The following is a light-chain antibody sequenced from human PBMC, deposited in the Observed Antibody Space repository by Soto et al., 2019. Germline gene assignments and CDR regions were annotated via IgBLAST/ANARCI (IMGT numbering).Light chain of an antibody. Sequence: QSVLSQPASVSGSPGQSITISCTGTSSDVGAYNFVSWYQQHPGKAPKLIIHEVSNRPSGVSNRFSGSKSGNTASLTISGLQAEDEADYYCSSDGGSNPFHVFGGGPKVTVL. CDR1: SSDVGAYNF. CDR2: EVS. J-gene: IGLJ1*01. CDR3: SSDGGSNPFHV. V-gene: IGLV2-14*01.